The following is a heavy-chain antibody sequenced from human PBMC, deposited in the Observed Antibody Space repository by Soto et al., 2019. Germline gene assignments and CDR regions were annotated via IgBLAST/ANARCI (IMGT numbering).Heavy chain of an antibody. CDR1: GGSFSGYY. CDR2: INHSGST. D-gene: IGHD2-2*01. J-gene: IGHJ6*02. V-gene: IGHV4-34*01. Sequence: LSLTCAVYGGSFSGYYWSWIRQPPGKGLEWIGEINHSGSTNYNPSLKSRVTISVDTSKNQFSLKLSSVTAADTAVYYCARGRGRVVPAALNNYYYYYGMDVWGQGTTVTVSS. CDR3: ARGRGRVVPAALNNYYYYYGMDV.